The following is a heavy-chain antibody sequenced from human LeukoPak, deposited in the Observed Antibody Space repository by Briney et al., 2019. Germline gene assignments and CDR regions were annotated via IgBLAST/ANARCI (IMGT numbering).Heavy chain of an antibody. D-gene: IGHD7-27*01. CDR2: ISYDGTNK. CDR1: GFTFSTYA. J-gene: IGHJ3*02. V-gene: IGHV3-30-3*01. CDR3: AREILTAYAFDI. Sequence: GRSLRLSCAASGFTFSTYAMHWVRPAPGKGLEWVAFISYDGTNKYCADAVKGRFTISRDNSKNTLYLQMNSLRAEDTALYYCAREILTAYAFDIWSQGTIVSVPA.